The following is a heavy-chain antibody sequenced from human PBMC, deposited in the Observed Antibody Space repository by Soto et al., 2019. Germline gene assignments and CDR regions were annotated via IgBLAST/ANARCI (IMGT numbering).Heavy chain of an antibody. CDR2: INPNSGGT. Sequence: ASVNVSRKTSGYTFTGYYMHRVRQAPGQRHEWKGWINPNSGGTNYAQKIQGWVTMTRDTSISTAYMELSRLRSDDTAVYYCARDLSRGYYDSSGYYLGYYYYYGMDVWGQGTTVTVSS. CDR1: GYTFTGYY. CDR3: ARDLSRGYYDSSGYYLGYYYYYGMDV. V-gene: IGHV1-2*04. D-gene: IGHD3-22*01. J-gene: IGHJ6*02.